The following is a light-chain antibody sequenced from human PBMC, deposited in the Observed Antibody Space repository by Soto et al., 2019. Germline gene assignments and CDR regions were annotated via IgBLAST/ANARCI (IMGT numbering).Light chain of an antibody. CDR1: QNILSN. V-gene: IGKV3-20*01. CDR2: GAS. Sequence: ETVLTQTPGTRPLSPGERATLSCRASQNILSNLAWYQQKPGQAPRLLIYGASSRATGIPDRFSGSGSGTDFTLTISRLEPEDFAVYYCQQYGSSRGTFGQGTKVDIK. J-gene: IGKJ1*01. CDR3: QQYGSSRGT.